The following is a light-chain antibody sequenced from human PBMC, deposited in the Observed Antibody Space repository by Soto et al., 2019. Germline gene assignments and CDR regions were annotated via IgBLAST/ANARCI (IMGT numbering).Light chain of an antibody. CDR2: GAS. J-gene: IGKJ5*01. V-gene: IGKV3-11*01. CDR3: QQRIT. Sequence: EVVLTQSPATLSLSPGERATLSCRASQNVRTFLDWYQQTPGQAPRLLIYGASNRATGIPARFSGSGSGTDFTLTISSLEPEDFAVYYCQQRITFGQGTRLEIK. CDR1: QNVRTF.